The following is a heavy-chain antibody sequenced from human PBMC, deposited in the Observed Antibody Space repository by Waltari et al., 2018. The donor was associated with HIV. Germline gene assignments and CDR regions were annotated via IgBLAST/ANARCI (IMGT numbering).Heavy chain of an antibody. CDR1: GGSIISNVYY. V-gene: IGHV4-39*01. D-gene: IGHD4-17*01. CDR3: APRDYGDYQFDY. J-gene: IGHJ4*02. Sequence: QLQLQESGPGLVTPSETLSLTCTVSGGSIISNVYYWGWIRQPPGKGLEWIGSVYYSGSTYYNPSLKSRVTISVDTSKNQFYLRLRSVTAADTAVYYCAPRDYGDYQFDYWGRGTLVTVSS. CDR2: VYYSGST.